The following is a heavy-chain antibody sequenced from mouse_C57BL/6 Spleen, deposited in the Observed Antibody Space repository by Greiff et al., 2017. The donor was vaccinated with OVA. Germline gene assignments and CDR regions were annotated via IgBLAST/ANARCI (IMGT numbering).Heavy chain of an antibody. CDR3: ARVAQDY. CDR1: GFTLSSYA. CDR2: ISDGGSYT. J-gene: IGHJ2*01. Sequence: EVKLEESGGGLVKPGGSLKLSCAASGFTLSSYAMSWVRQTPEKRLEWVATISDGGSYTYYPDNVKGRFTIARDNAKNNLYLQMSHLKSEDTAMYYCARVAQDYWGQGTTLTVSS. V-gene: IGHV5-4*03. D-gene: IGHD1-1*01.